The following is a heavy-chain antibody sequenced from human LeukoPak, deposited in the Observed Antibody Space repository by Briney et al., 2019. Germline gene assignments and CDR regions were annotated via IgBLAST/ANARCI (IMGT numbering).Heavy chain of an antibody. J-gene: IGHJ4*02. Sequence: GASVKVSCKASGFTFTSSAMQWVRQARGQRLEWIGWIVVGSGNTNYAQKFQERVTITRDMSTSTAYMELSSLRSEDTAVYYCAALYYDSPPFDYWGQGTLVTVSS. CDR3: AALYYDSPPFDY. D-gene: IGHD3-22*01. CDR1: GFTFTSSA. V-gene: IGHV1-58*02. CDR2: IVVGSGNT.